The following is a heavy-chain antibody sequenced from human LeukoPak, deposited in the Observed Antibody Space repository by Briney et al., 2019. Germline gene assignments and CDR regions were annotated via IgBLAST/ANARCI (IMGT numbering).Heavy chain of an antibody. Sequence: GGSLRLSCAASGFTFSTYAMSWVRQAPGKGLEWVSAISGSGGSTYYADSVKGRFTISRDNSRDTLYLQMNSLRAEDTAVYYCAKGYYDYVWGSYYFDYWGQGTLVTVSP. CDR1: GFTFSTYA. CDR3: AKGYYDYVWGSYYFDY. V-gene: IGHV3-23*01. D-gene: IGHD3-16*01. J-gene: IGHJ4*02. CDR2: ISGSGGST.